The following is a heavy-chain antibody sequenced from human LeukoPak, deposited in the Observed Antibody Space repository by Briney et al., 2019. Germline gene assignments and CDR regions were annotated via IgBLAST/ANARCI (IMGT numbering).Heavy chain of an antibody. V-gene: IGHV3-21*04. CDR1: GFTFSSYS. CDR3: AAAAADNYYYYYMDV. CDR2: ISSSSSYI. Sequence: GGSLRLSCAASGFTFSSYSMNWVRQAPGKGLEWVSSISSSSSYIYYADSVKGRFAISRDNAKNSLYLQMNSLRSEDTAVYYCAAAAADNYYYYYMDVWGKGTTVTVSS. J-gene: IGHJ6*03. D-gene: IGHD6-13*01.